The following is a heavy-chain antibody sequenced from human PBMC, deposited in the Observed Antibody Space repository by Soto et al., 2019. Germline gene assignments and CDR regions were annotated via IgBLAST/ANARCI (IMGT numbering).Heavy chain of an antibody. CDR3: AREGVAPYYYYGMDI. Sequence: ASVKVSCKASGYTFTRSGISWARQAPGQGPGWVRGTRRDEVDTDSGRTIEGRSLMTADTSTSTAYMELRSLRSDDTAVYYCAREGVAPYYYYGMDIWGQGTPVTVSS. D-gene: IGHD5-12*01. CDR1: GYTFTRSG. J-gene: IGHJ6*02. CDR2: TRRDEVDT. V-gene: IGHV1-18*01.